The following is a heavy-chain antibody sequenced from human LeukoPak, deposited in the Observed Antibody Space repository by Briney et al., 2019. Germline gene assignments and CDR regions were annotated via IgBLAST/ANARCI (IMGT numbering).Heavy chain of an antibody. CDR3: WVKGLYRLRYYGWFHP. D-gene: IGHD3-22*01. CDR2: IIPIFGTA. Sequence: ASVKVSCKASGGTFSSYAISWVRQAPGQGLEWMGGIIPIFGTANYAQKFQGRVTITTDESTSTAYMELRSLRSEATAVYYCWVKGLYRLRYYGWFHPWGQGTLVTVSS. J-gene: IGHJ5*02. CDR1: GGTFSSYA. V-gene: IGHV1-69*05.